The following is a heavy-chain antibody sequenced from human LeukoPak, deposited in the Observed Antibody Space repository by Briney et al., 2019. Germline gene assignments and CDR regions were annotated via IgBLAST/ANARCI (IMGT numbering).Heavy chain of an antibody. CDR1: RFTCSDYY. J-gene: IGHJ6*04. D-gene: IGHD6-13*01. CDR2: ISSSSGYT. CDR3: AREYSSSWYGPDYYYYGMDV. Sequence: KRRRSQTPSCEAARFTCSDYYKSWIRPAPWKRLEWVSYISSSSGYTNYADSVKGRFTISRDNAKNSLYLQMNSLRAEDTAVYYCAREYSSSWYGPDYYYYGMDVWGKGTTVTVSS. V-gene: IGHV3-11*06.